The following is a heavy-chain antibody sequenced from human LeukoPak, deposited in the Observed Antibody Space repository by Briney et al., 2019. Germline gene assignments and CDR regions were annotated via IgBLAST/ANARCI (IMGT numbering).Heavy chain of an antibody. V-gene: IGHV1-2*02. CDR3: ASGPRMATIEGYFQH. J-gene: IGHJ1*01. Sequence: GASVKVSCKASGYTFTGYFIHWVRQAPGQGLEWMGWINPNSGGTNYAQKFQGRVTMTRDTSISTAYMELSRLRSDDTAVYYCASGPRMATIEGYFQHWGQGTLVTVSS. CDR1: GYTFTGYF. D-gene: IGHD5-24*01. CDR2: INPNSGGT.